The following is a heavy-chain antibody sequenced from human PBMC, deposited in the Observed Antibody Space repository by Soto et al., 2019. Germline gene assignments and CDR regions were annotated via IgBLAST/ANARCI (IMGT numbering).Heavy chain of an antibody. J-gene: IGHJ3*02. D-gene: IGHD2-21*01. Sequence: QVQLVQSGAEVKKPGSSVKVSCKDSGGTFSTYTMFWVRQAPGHGLEWMGRIIPMLAIANYAQKFQDRVTITADKSTSTAYMALSSLTSEDTALYYCTIGSWSGEVFDIWGQGTMVTVSS. CDR1: GGTFSTYT. CDR2: IIPMLAIA. CDR3: TIGSWSGEVFDI. V-gene: IGHV1-69*02.